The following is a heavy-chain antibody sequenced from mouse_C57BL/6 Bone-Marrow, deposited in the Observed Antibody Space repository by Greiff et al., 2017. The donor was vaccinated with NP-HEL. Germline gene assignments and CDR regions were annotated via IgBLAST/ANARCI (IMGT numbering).Heavy chain of an antibody. CDR3: ARGDYDVGAWFAY. CDR1: GYTFTSYT. CDR2: INPSSGYT. Sequence: QVQLKQSGAELARPGASVKMSCKASGYTFTSYTMHWVKQRPGQGLEWIGYINPSSGYTKYNQKFKDKATLTADKSSSTAYMQLSSLTSEDSAVYYCARGDYDVGAWFAYWGQGTLVTVSA. D-gene: IGHD2-4*01. J-gene: IGHJ3*01. V-gene: IGHV1-4*01.